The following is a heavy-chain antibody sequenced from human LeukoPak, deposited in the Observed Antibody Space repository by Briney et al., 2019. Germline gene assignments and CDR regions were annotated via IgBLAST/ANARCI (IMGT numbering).Heavy chain of an antibody. V-gene: IGHV1-18*01. D-gene: IGHD6-19*01. CDR1: GYDFTSAG. Sequence: SVKVSCKASGYDFTSAGITWVRQAPGQGLEWMGWISPYNGDTRYVQKLQGRVTMTTDTSTTTAYMEPRSLRFDDTAVYYCARAGSGSGWYFDYWGQGTLVTVSS. CDR3: ARAGSGSGWYFDY. J-gene: IGHJ4*02. CDR2: ISPYNGDT.